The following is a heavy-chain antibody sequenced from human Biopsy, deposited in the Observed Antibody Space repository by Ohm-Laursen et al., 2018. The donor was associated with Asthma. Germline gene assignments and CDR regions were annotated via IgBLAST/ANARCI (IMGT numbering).Heavy chain of an antibody. CDR2: ISVYNGNT. CDR1: GYTFNSAG. J-gene: IGHJ6*02. V-gene: IGHV1-18*01. CDR3: ARAVDYSHYYGIDV. D-gene: IGHD3-10*01. Sequence: ASVKVSCKTSGYTFNSAGITWVRQAPGRGLEWMGWISVYNGNTKVAQKLQDRVTMITDTSTSTAYMELRSLRSDGTAVYFCARAVDYSHYYGIDVWGQGTTVTVS.